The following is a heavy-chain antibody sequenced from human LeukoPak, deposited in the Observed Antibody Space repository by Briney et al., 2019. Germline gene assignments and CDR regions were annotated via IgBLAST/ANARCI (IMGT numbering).Heavy chain of an antibody. D-gene: IGHD3-3*01. CDR2: INPNSGGT. CDR1: GYTFTGYY. J-gene: IGHJ6*02. V-gene: IGHV1-2*02. CDR3: ARDLYDFWSGGGYYGMDV. Sequence: ASVKVSCKASGYTFTGYYMHWVRQAPGQGLEWMGWINPNSGGTNYAQKFQGRVTMTRDTSISTACMELSRLRSDDTAVYYCARDLYDFWSGGGYYGMDVWGQGTTVTVSS.